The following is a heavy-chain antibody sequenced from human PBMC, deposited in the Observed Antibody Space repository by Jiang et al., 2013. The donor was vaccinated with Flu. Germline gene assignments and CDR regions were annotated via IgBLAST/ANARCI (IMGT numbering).Heavy chain of an antibody. CDR2: IGTPGGT. CDR1: GFTFSDYD. CDR3: ARTSGWFQGWFDP. V-gene: IGHV3-13*01. D-gene: IGHD6-19*01. J-gene: IGHJ5*02. Sequence: SCAASGFTFSDYDMHWVRQSSGKGLEWVSTIGTPGGTHYVDSVKGRFSISRDNDKNSVYLQMNNLRVEDTAVYYCARTSGWFQGWFDPWGQRTLVTVYS.